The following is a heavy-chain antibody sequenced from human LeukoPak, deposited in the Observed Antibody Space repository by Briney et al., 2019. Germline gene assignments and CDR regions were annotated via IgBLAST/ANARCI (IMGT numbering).Heavy chain of an antibody. CDR3: AGVGRDGYNWREFE. Sequence: PSETLSLTCTVSGGSISSSSYYWGWIRQPPGKGLEWIGYIYYSGSTNYNPSLKSRVTISVDTSKNQFSLKLTSVTAADTAVYYCAGVGRDGYNWREFEWGQGTLVTVSS. CDR2: IYYSGST. J-gene: IGHJ4*02. V-gene: IGHV4-61*05. CDR1: GGSISSSSYY. D-gene: IGHD5-24*01.